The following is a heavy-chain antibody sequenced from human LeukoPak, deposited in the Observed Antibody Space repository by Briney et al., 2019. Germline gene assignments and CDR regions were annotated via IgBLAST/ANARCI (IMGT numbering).Heavy chain of an antibody. V-gene: IGHV2-5*01. Sequence: SGPTLVNPTQTLTLTCTFSGFSLSTYAVGVGWIRQPPGKALEWLALIYWNDDKRYSPSLKSRLTITNDTSKNQVVLTMANMDPVETATYYCAHMESSAPIGFWGQGTLVTVSS. D-gene: IGHD3-22*01. CDR2: IYWNDDK. J-gene: IGHJ4*02. CDR1: GFSLSTYAVG. CDR3: AHMESSAPIGF.